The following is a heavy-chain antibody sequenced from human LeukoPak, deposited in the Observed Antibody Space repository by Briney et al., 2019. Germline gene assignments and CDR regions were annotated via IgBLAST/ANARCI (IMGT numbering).Heavy chain of an antibody. CDR3: ARAYSGYEAFDY. V-gene: IGHV1-2*02. D-gene: IGHD5-12*01. CDR1: GYTFTGYY. Sequence: GASVKVSCKASGYTFTGYYIHWVRQAPGQGLEWMGWINPNSGGTNYAQKFQGRVTMTRDTSITYMALSRLRSDDTAVYYCARAYSGYEAFDYWGQGTLVTVSS. CDR2: INPNSGGT. J-gene: IGHJ4*02.